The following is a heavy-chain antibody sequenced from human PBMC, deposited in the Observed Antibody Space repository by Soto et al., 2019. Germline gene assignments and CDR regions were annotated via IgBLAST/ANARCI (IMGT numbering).Heavy chain of an antibody. CDR1: GDSISGEYYH. D-gene: IGHD5-18*01. Sequence: SETLSLTCTVSGDSISGEYYHWTWIRQSPGKGLEWIGYVHHSGSILYNPSLQSRLTISVDTSKNQFSLKLSSVTAADTAVYYCARFPNLYSHFDYWGQGTLVTVSS. CDR2: VHHSGSI. V-gene: IGHV4-30-4*02. CDR3: ARFPNLYSHFDY. J-gene: IGHJ4*02.